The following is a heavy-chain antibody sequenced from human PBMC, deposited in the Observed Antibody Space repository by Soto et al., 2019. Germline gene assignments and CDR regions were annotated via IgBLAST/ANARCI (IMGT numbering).Heavy chain of an antibody. CDR3: VRDLDGSGSYYTDY. Sequence: ASVKVSCKASGYMFISYGINWVRQAPGQGLEWMGWISASNGNTKYAQNFQGRVTMTTDTSTSTAYMEMRSLRSGDTAVYYCVRDLDGSGSYYTDYWGPGTLVTVSS. J-gene: IGHJ4*02. CDR1: GYMFISYG. CDR2: ISASNGNT. D-gene: IGHD3-10*01. V-gene: IGHV1-18*01.